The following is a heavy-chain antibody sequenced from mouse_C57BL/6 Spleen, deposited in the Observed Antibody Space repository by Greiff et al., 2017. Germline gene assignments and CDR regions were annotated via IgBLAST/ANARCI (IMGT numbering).Heavy chain of an antibody. J-gene: IGHJ4*01. CDR2: IDPNSGGT. CDR3: DRGWGYYGSRGYDMDY. Sequence: QVQLQQPGAELVKPGASVKLSCKASGYTFTSYWMHWVKQRPGRGLEWIGRIDPNSGGTKYNEKFKGKATLTVDKPSSTAYMKLSRLTSEDSEVDYGDRGWGYYGSRGYDMDYWGQGTTLTVSS. CDR1: GYTFTSYW. D-gene: IGHD1-1*01. V-gene: IGHV1-72*01.